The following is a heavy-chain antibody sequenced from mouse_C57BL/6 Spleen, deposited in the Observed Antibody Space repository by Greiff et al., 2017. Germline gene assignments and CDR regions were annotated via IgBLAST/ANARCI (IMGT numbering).Heavy chain of an antibody. V-gene: IGHV1-69*01. J-gene: IGHJ2*01. CDR2: IDPSDSYT. CDR3: ARSLLLRYPDY. CDR1: GYTFTSYW. D-gene: IGHD1-1*01. Sequence: VQLQQPGAELVMPGASVKLSCKASGYTFTSYWMPWVKQRPGQGLEWIGEIDPSDSYTNYNQKFKGKSTLTVDKSSSTAYMQLSSLTSEDSAVYYCARSLLLRYPDYWGQGTTLTVSS.